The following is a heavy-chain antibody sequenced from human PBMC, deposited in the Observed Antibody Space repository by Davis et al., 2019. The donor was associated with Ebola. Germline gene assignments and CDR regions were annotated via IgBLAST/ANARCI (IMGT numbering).Heavy chain of an antibody. V-gene: IGHV3-21*01. J-gene: IGHJ4*02. CDR2: ISSSGSYI. D-gene: IGHD1-26*01. CDR1: RFTFSSYS. CDR3: AIRDPQGLGGDY. Sequence: GGSLRLSCAASRFTFSSYSMNWVRQAPGKGLEWVSSISSSGSYIYYADSVKGRFTISRDNAKNSLYLQMNSLRAEDTAVYYCAIRDPQGLGGDYWGQGTLVTVSS.